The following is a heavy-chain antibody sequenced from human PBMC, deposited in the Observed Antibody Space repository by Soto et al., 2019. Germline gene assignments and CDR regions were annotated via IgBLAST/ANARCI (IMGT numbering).Heavy chain of an antibody. CDR2: ISYDGSNK. V-gene: IGHV3-30*18. Sequence: QVQLVESGGGVVQPGRSLRLSCAASGFTFSSYGMHWVRQAPGKGLEWVAVISYDGSNKYYADSVKGRFTISRDNSKNTLYLQMNSLRAEDTAVYYCAKDHGAETYFDYWGQGTLVTVSS. CDR3: AKDHGAETYFDY. J-gene: IGHJ4*02. D-gene: IGHD3-10*01. CDR1: GFTFSSYG.